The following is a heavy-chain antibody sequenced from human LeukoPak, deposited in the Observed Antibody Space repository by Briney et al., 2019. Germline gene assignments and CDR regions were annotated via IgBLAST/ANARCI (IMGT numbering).Heavy chain of an antibody. CDR1: GFTVSSNY. V-gene: IGHV3-53*01. Sequence: GGSLRLSCAASGFTVSSNYMSWVRQAPGKGLEWVSVIYSCGSTYYADSVKGRFTISRDNSKNTLYLQMNSLRAEDTAVYYCARHQWLASGFDYWGQGTLVPVSS. D-gene: IGHD6-19*01. J-gene: IGHJ4*02. CDR2: IYSCGST. CDR3: ARHQWLASGFDY.